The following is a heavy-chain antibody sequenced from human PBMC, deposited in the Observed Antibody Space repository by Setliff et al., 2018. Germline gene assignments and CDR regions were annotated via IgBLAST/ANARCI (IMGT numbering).Heavy chain of an antibody. Sequence: PGGSLRLSCVASGFTFSNYGMHWVRQAPGKGLEWVALIWNDGSSKFYGDSVKGRFTISRDNSKNTLYLQMNSLRAEDTAVYYCAKDREEYSSGWYYFDYWGQGTLVTVSS. D-gene: IGHD6-19*01. J-gene: IGHJ4*02. CDR1: GFTFSNYG. CDR2: IWNDGSSK. CDR3: AKDREEYSSGWYYFDY. V-gene: IGHV3-33*06.